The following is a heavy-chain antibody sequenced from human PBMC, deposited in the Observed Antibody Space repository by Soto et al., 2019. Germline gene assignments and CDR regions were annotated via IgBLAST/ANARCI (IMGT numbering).Heavy chain of an antibody. J-gene: IGHJ6*02. V-gene: IGHV4-34*01. CDR3: ARQAKYQLLTIFGVVTPNYYYYGMDV. CDR1: GGSFSGYY. CDR2: INHSGST. D-gene: IGHD3-3*01. Sequence: ASETLSLTCAVYGGSFSGYYWSWIRQPPGKGLEWIGEINHSGSTNYNPSLKSRVTVSVDTSKNQFSLKLSSVTAADTAVYYCARQAKYQLLTIFGVVTPNYYYYGMDVWGQGTTVTVSS.